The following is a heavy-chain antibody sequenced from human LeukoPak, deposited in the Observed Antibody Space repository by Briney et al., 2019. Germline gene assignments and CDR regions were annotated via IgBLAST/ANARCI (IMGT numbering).Heavy chain of an antibody. Sequence: GGSLRLSCAASGFTFSRYYMHWVRQAPGKGLEWVSSISTSRSYIHYADSVKGRFTISRENAKNSLYLQMNSLRAEDTAVYYCARDSSSGYYTHWGQGILVTVSS. CDR1: GFTFSRYY. V-gene: IGHV3-21*01. CDR3: ARDSSSGYYTH. D-gene: IGHD3-22*01. CDR2: ISTSRSYI. J-gene: IGHJ4*02.